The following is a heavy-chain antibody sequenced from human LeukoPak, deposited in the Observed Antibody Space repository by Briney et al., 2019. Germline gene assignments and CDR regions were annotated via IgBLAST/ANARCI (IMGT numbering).Heavy chain of an antibody. D-gene: IGHD5-24*01. V-gene: IGHV4-59*01. J-gene: IGHJ5*02. Sequence: SETLSLTCTVSGGSISSYYWSWIRQPPGKGLEWIGYIYYSGSTNYNPSLKSRVIISVDTSKNQFSLKLSSVTAADTAVYYCARSFNPQLNWFDPWGQGTLVTVSS. CDR2: IYYSGST. CDR3: ARSFNPQLNWFDP. CDR1: GGSISSYY.